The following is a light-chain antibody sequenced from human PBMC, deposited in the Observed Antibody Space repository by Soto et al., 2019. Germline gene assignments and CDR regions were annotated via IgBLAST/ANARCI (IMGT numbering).Light chain of an antibody. J-gene: IGLJ1*01. CDR1: SSDVGSSNL. V-gene: IGLV2-14*02. CDR2: EVS. Sequence: QSVLTQPASVSGSPGQSITISCTGTSSDVGSSNLVSWYQHHPGKAPKLMIYEVSNRPSGVSNRFSGSKSGNTASLTISGLQAEDEADYYCSSYTSSSTLVFGTGTKLTVL. CDR3: SSYTSSSTLV.